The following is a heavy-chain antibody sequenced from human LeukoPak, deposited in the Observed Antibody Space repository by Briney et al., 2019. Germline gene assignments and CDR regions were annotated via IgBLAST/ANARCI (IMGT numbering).Heavy chain of an antibody. CDR1: GFTFSSYA. J-gene: IGHJ6*03. CDR3: ARDGFEYCSSTSCYGGFRPRTYYYYMDV. Sequence: PGGSLRLSCAASGFTFSSYAMHWVRQAPGKGLEWVAVISYDGSNKYYADSVKGRFTISRDNSKNTLYLQMNSLRAEDTAVYYCARDGFEYCSSTSCYGGFRPRTYYYYMDVWGKGTTVTVSS. CDR2: ISYDGSNK. V-gene: IGHV3-30*04. D-gene: IGHD2-2*01.